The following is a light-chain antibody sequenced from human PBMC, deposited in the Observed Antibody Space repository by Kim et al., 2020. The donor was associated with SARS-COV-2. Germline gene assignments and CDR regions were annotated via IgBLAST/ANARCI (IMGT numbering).Light chain of an antibody. V-gene: IGLV3-21*04. CDR3: QVWDISSGHPNWV. CDR1: NIGSKA. J-gene: IGLJ3*02. Sequence: GKSAGITCGGQNIGSKAVHWYQQKPGQAPVLVIYYDGDRPSGIPERFSGSNSGNTATLTISSVEAGDEADYYCQVWDISSGHPNWVFGGGTQLTVL. CDR2: YDG.